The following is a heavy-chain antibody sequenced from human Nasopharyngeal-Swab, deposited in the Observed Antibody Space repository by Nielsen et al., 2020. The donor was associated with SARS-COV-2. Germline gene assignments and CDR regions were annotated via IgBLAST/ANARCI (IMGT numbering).Heavy chain of an antibody. J-gene: IGHJ4*02. V-gene: IGHV3-33*01. CDR3: ARDLVRVWSYVGTLDY. D-gene: IGHD4-23*01. Sequence: GESLKISCAASGFSFSTYGMHWVRQAPGKGPEWVAVLWHDGSNVGYADSVKGRFSTSRDNSKNTLYLQMNSLRAEDTAMYYCARDLVRVWSYVGTLDYWGQGTLVTVSS. CDR2: LWHDGSNV. CDR1: GFSFSTYG.